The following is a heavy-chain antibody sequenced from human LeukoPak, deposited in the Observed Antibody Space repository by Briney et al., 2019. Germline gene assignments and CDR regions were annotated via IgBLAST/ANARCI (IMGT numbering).Heavy chain of an antibody. CDR2: ISSSSSYI. J-gene: IGHJ4*02. V-gene: IGHV3-21*01. Sequence: PGGTLRLSCAASGFTFSSYAMSWVRQAPGKGLEWVSSISSSSSYIYYADSMKGRFTISRDNAKKSLYLQMNSLRAEDTAVYYCARDSDEYCSGGACSAFDHWGQGTLVTVSS. D-gene: IGHD2-15*01. CDR3: ARDSDEYCSGGACSAFDH. CDR1: GFTFSSYA.